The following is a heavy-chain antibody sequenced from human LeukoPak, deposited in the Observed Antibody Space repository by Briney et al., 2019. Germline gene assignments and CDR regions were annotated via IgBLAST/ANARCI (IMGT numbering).Heavy chain of an antibody. CDR3: AKNLELWFGDLLYFDS. Sequence: GGSLRLSCAASGFTFSSYAMHWVRQAPGKGLEWVAVISYDGSNKYYADSVKGRFTISRDTSKKTLYLQMNRLSEEDTAVYYCAKNLELWFGDLLYFDSWGLGTLVTVSS. CDR1: GFTFSSYA. CDR2: ISYDGSNK. J-gene: IGHJ4*02. D-gene: IGHD3-10*01. V-gene: IGHV3-30-3*02.